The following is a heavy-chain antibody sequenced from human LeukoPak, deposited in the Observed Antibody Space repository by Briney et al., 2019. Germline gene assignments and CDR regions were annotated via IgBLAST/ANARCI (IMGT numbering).Heavy chain of an antibody. CDR2: ISAYNGNT. V-gene: IGHV1-18*01. Sequence: ASVKVSCKASGYTFTSYGISWVRQAPGQGLEWMGWISAYNGNTNYAQKLQGRVTMTTDTSTSTAYMELRSLRSDDTAVYYCARDLTYDDFWSGYYTQSYSFDYWGQGTLVTVSS. CDR3: ARDLTYDDFWSGYYTQSYSFDY. D-gene: IGHD3-3*01. J-gene: IGHJ4*02. CDR1: GYTFTSYG.